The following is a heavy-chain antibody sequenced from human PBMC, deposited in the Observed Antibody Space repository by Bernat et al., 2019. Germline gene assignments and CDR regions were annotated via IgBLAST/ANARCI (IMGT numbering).Heavy chain of an antibody. D-gene: IGHD3-16*02. Sequence: EVQLVESGGGLVKPGGSLRLSCAASGFTFSNAWMSWVRQAPGKGLEWVGRIKSKTDCGTTDYAAPVQGRFTISRDDSKNTLYLQMNSLKTEDTAVYYCTTDPFMMITYGGVIADDAFDIWGQGTMVTVSS. CDR2: IKSKTDCGTT. J-gene: IGHJ3*02. CDR3: TTDPFMMITYGGVIADDAFDI. V-gene: IGHV3-15*01. CDR1: GFTFSNAW.